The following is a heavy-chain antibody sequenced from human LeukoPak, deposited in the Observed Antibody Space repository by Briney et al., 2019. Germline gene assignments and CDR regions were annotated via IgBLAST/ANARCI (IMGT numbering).Heavy chain of an antibody. Sequence: GESLKISCLGSGYSFSNYWIGWVRQMPGKGLEWMGIIYPDESNTRYSPSFQGQVTISADKSISPAYLQWSSLKASDTAIYYCARHEGGGWYIDYCGQGTLVTVSS. V-gene: IGHV5-51*01. CDR3: ARHEGGGWYIDY. CDR1: GYSFSNYW. D-gene: IGHD6-19*01. CDR2: IYPDESNT. J-gene: IGHJ4*02.